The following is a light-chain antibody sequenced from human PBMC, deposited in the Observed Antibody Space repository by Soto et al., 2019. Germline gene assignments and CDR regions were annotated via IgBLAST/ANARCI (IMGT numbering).Light chain of an antibody. CDR2: EDT. CDR3: CSYATSSTYV. Sequence: QSALTQPASVSGSPGQSIAIPCTGTSSDVGSYNLVSWYQQHPGKAPKLMIYEDTKRPSGVSDRFSGSKSGNTASLTISGLQAEDEADYYCCSYATSSTYVFGTGTKLTVL. CDR1: SSDVGSYNL. J-gene: IGLJ1*01. V-gene: IGLV2-23*01.